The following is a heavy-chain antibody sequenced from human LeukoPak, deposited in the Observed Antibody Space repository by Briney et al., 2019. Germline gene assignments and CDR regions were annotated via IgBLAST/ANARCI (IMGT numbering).Heavy chain of an antibody. CDR1: GFTFSSYS. V-gene: IGHV3-21*01. J-gene: IGHJ5*02. CDR2: ISSSSSYI. D-gene: IGHD3-3*01. Sequence: GGSLRLSCAASGFTFSSYSMNWVRQAPGKGLEWVSSISSSSSYIYYADSVKGRFTISRDNAKNSLYLQMNSLRAEDTAVYYCAGSTYYDFWSGSIQGWFDHWGQGTLVTVSS. CDR3: AGSTYYDFWSGSIQGWFDH.